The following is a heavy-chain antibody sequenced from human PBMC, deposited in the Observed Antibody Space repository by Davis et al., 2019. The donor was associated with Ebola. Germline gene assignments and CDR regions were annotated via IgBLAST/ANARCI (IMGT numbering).Heavy chain of an antibody. Sequence: MPSETLSLTCTVSGGSTSSYYWSWIRQPPGKGLEWIGYIYYSGSTNYNPSLKSRVTISVDTSKNQFSLKLTSVTAADTAVYFCARDNLGSLDYWGQGLLVTVSS. V-gene: IGHV4-59*01. D-gene: IGHD1-14*01. CDR3: ARDNLGSLDY. CDR1: GGSTSSYY. J-gene: IGHJ4*02. CDR2: IYYSGST.